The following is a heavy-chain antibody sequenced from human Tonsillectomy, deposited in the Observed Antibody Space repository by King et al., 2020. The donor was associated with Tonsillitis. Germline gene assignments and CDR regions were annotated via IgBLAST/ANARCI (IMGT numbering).Heavy chain of an antibody. CDR2: IYYSWTT. CDR1: GGSISGSY. D-gene: IGHD3-10*01. Sequence: VQLQESGPGLVKPSETLSLTCTVSGGSISGSYWSWIRQPPGKGLEWIAYIYYSWTTNYNPPLKSRCTISLDTSKNQFSLKLSSVTAADTAVYFCARLDYFGSGSYWYFDLWGRGTLVTVSS. J-gene: IGHJ2*01. CDR3: ARLDYFGSGSYWYFDL. V-gene: IGHV4-59*08.